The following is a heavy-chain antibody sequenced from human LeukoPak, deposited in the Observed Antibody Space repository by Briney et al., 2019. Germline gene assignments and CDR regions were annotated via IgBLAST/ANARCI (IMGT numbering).Heavy chain of an antibody. Sequence: PSDTLPLTCSVSGGSISSGPYFWRRIRRSPAQGLEWIGYIWPSGSTNYNPSLSGRIAISLDKSRNHFTLMVTAVTAADTAFYYCARKGPEHLPTYFDHWGRGILVTVSS. V-gene: IGHV4-30-2*06. CDR2: IWPSGST. CDR1: GGSISSGPYF. J-gene: IGHJ4*02. CDR3: ARKGPEHLPTYFDH. D-gene: IGHD2-21*01.